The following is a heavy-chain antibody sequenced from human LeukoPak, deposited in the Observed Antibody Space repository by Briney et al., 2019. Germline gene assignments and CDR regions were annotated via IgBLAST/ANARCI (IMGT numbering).Heavy chain of an antibody. V-gene: IGHV1-2*02. D-gene: IGHD3-22*01. CDR3: AGASGFDSSGYYPGGAY. J-gene: IGHJ4*02. Sequence: ASVKVSCKASGYTFTGYYMHWVRQAPGQGLEWKGWSNPNSGGTNYAQKFQGRVTMTRDTSISTAYMELSRLRSDDTAVYYCAGASGFDSSGYYPGGAYWGQGTLVTVSS. CDR1: GYTFTGYY. CDR2: SNPNSGGT.